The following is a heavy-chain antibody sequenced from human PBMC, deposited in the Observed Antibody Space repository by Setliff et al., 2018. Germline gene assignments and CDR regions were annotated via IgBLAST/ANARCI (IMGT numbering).Heavy chain of an antibody. CDR2: INHSGRT. CDR1: GGSFSGFY. D-gene: IGHD3-10*01. CDR3: ARDPGVRGVIFDY. J-gene: IGHJ4*02. Sequence: SETLSLTCAVYGGSFSGFYWPWIRQSPGKGLEWIGEINHSGRTDYNPSLKSRVTISLDTSKNQFSLQLSSVTAADTAVYYCARDPGVRGVIFDYWGQGTLVTVSS. V-gene: IGHV4-34*01.